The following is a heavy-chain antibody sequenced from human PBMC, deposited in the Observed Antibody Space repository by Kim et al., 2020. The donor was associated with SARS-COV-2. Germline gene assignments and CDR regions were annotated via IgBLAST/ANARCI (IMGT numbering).Heavy chain of an antibody. D-gene: IGHD4-17*01. J-gene: IGHJ4*02. Sequence: YSLSLKSRVTISVDTSKNQFSLKLSSVTAADTAVYYCARTVTRGTWYFDYWGQGTLVTVSS. V-gene: IGHV4-31*02. CDR3: ARTVTRGTWYFDY.